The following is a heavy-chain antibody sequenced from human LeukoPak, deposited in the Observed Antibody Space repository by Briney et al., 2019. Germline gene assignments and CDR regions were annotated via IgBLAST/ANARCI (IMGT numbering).Heavy chain of an antibody. CDR1: GFTVGSNY. V-gene: IGHV3-66*01. J-gene: IGHJ6*02. D-gene: IGHD5-12*01. CDR3: ASRMVATMLFDYYGMDV. Sequence: GGSLRLSCTASGFTVGSNYMSWVRQAPGKGLEWVSVIFSGGGTYYADSVKGRFTISRDNSKNTLYLRMNSLRAEDTAVYYCASRMVATMLFDYYGMDVWGQGTTVTVSS. CDR2: IFSGGGT.